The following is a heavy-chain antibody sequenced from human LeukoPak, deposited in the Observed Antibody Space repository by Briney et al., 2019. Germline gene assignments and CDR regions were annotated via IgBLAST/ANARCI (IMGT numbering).Heavy chain of an antibody. CDR2: ISSSSTYI. J-gene: IGHJ4*02. Sequence: GGSLRLSCAASGFTFSSYSMNWVRQAPGKGLEWVSSISSSSTYIYYADSVKGRFTISRDNAKNSLYLQMNGLRAEDTAVYYCAREYYYDSSDYPVDYWGQGTLVTVSS. D-gene: IGHD3-22*01. CDR3: AREYYYDSSDYPVDY. CDR1: GFTFSSYS. V-gene: IGHV3-21*01.